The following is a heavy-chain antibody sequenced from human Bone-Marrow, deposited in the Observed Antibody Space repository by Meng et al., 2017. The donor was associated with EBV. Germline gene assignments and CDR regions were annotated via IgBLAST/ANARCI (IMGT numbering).Heavy chain of an antibody. D-gene: IGHD5-12*01. V-gene: IGHV3-21*01. Sequence: EVQLVESGGGLVKPGGSXXVFCAASGFTFSSYSMNWVRQAPGKGLEWVSSISSSSSYIYYADSVKGRFTISRDNDKNSLYLQMNSLRAEDTAVYYCAREGGYDGFVNYWGQGTLVTVSS. J-gene: IGHJ4*02. CDR1: GFTFSSYS. CDR2: ISSSSSYI. CDR3: AREGGYDGFVNY.